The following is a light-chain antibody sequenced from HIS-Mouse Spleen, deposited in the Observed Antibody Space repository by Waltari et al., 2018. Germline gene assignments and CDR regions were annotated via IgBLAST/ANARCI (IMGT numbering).Light chain of an antibody. CDR3: QQLNSYPPT. Sequence: DIQLTQSPSFLSASVGDRVTITCLASQGISSYLAWFQQKPGKAHKLLMYAASTMQSGVPSRFSVSGSGKEFTLTISSLQPEDFATYYCQQLNSYPPTFGQGTKVEIK. J-gene: IGKJ1*01. V-gene: IGKV1-9*01. CDR1: QGISSY. CDR2: AAS.